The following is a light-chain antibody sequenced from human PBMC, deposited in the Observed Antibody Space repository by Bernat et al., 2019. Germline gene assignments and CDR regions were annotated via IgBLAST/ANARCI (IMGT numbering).Light chain of an antibody. CDR2: GAS. J-gene: IGKJ2*01. CDR1: QSVSSNF. Sequence: EIVLTQSPGTLSLSPGERATLSCRASQSVSSNFLAWYQQKPGQAPRLLIYGASSRATGIPDRFSGSGSGTDFTLTISRLEPEDFVVYHCQQYVGPSVTFGQGTNVEIK. V-gene: IGKV3-20*01. CDR3: QQYVGPSVT.